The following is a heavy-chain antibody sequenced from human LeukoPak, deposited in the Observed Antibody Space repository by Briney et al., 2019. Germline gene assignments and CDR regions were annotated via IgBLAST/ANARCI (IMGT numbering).Heavy chain of an antibody. CDR3: ANVPTPYQLLSGAFDI. Sequence: GGSLRLSCAASGFTFDDYAMHWVRQAPGKGLEWVSGISWNSGSIGYADSVKGRFTISRDNAKNSLYLQMNSLRAEDTALYYCANVPTPYQLLSGAFDIWGQGTMVTVSS. V-gene: IGHV3-9*01. CDR2: ISWNSGSI. J-gene: IGHJ3*02. D-gene: IGHD2-2*01. CDR1: GFTFDDYA.